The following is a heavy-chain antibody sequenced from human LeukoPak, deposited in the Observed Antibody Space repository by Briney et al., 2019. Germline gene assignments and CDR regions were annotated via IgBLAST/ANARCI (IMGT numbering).Heavy chain of an antibody. CDR1: EFTFSSYW. CDR2: INTDGSRT. D-gene: IGHD6-19*01. V-gene: IGHV3-74*01. J-gene: IGHJ3*01. Sequence: GGSLRLSCEASEFTFSSYWMHWVRQAPGKGLVWVSRINTDGSRTSYADSVKGRFIISRDNAKNTLYLQMNSLRAEDTAVYYCARVAVGQWLGGDLWGQGTMVTVSS. CDR3: ARVAVGQWLGGDL.